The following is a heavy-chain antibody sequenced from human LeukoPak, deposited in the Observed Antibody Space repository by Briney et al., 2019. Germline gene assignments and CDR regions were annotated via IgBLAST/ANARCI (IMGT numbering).Heavy chain of an antibody. CDR1: GYTFTGYY. Sequence: ASVKVSCKASGYTFTGYYMHWVRQAPGQGLEWMGWINPYNGATNYAQKLQGRVTMTSDTSLSTGYMELNSLRSDDTAVHFCVRGRGATDLEYWGQGTLVSVPS. CDR2: INPYNGAT. D-gene: IGHD5-12*01. V-gene: IGHV1-2*02. J-gene: IGHJ4*02. CDR3: VRGRGATDLEY.